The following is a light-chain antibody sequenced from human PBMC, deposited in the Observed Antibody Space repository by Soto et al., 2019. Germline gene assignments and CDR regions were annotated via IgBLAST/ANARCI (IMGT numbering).Light chain of an antibody. CDR2: DAS. Sequence: EIVLTQSPAILSLSPGERATLSCRASQSVSTYLAWYQQRPGQAPRLLVYDASNRATDIPARFSGSGSGTDFTLTISSLEPEDFAVYYCQLREKWPTTWTFGPGTKVEIK. CDR1: QSVSTY. V-gene: IGKV3-11*01. CDR3: QLREKWPTTWT. J-gene: IGKJ1*01.